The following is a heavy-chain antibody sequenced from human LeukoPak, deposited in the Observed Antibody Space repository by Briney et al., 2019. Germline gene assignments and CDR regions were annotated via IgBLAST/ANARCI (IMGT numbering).Heavy chain of an antibody. CDR2: ISGSGGST. Sequence: QSGGSLRLSCAASGFTFSSYAMSWVRQAPGKGLEWVSAISGSGGSTYYADSVEGRFTISRDNSKNTLYLQMNSLRAEDTAVYYCAPHHDYGDDAAPYFQHWGQGTLVTVSS. J-gene: IGHJ1*01. CDR3: APHHDYGDDAAPYFQH. D-gene: IGHD4-17*01. V-gene: IGHV3-23*01. CDR1: GFTFSSYA.